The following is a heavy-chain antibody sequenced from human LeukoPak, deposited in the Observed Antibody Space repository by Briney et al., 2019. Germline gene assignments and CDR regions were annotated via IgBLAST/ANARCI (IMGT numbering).Heavy chain of an antibody. D-gene: IGHD4-17*01. CDR3: ASGRGDYDQFYFDY. Sequence: PSETLSLTCTVSGVSISSYYWSWIRQPPGKGLEWIGYIYYSGSTNYNPSLRSRVTISVDTSKNQFSLKLSSVTAADTAVYYCASGRGDYDQFYFDYWGQGTLVTVSS. J-gene: IGHJ4*02. CDR1: GVSISSYY. CDR2: IYYSGST. V-gene: IGHV4-59*01.